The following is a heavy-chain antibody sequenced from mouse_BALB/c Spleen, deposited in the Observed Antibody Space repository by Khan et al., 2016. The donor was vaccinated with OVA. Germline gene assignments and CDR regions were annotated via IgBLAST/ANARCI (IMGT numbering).Heavy chain of an antibody. Sequence: QVQLKESGPGLVAPSQSLSITCTASGFSFTGYGVHWVRQPQGKGLEWLGMIWGDGIAANNSNMKTGQGISKENIKNHAFLTMNSLQTDDTAEYYVARSTYYGIYYAMDYWGQGTSVTVSS. D-gene: IGHD2-10*01. CDR2: IWGDGIA. V-gene: IGHV2-6-7*01. CDR3: ARSTYYGIYYAMDY. J-gene: IGHJ4*01. CDR1: GFSFTGYG.